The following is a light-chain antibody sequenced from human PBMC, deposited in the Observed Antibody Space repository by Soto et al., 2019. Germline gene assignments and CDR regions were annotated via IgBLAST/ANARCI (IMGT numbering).Light chain of an antibody. CDR1: QSLLHSNGYNY. V-gene: IGKV2-28*01. CDR3: MQALHAPLT. Sequence: DIVMTQSPLSLPVTPGEPASISCRSSQSLLHSNGYNYLDWYLQKPGQSPQLLIYLGSNRASGVPDRFSGSGSGTDFTRKISRVEAEDVGVYFCMQALHAPLTFGQGTKVEIK. CDR2: LGS. J-gene: IGKJ1*01.